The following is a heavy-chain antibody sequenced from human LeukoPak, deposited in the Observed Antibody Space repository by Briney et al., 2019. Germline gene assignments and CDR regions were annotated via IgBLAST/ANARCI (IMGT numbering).Heavy chain of an antibody. J-gene: IGHJ5*02. V-gene: IGHV1-2*04. CDR3: ARDRYGSGSYYNWFDP. CDR2: INPNSGGT. D-gene: IGHD3-10*01. Sequence: ASVKVSCKASGYTFTGYYMHWVRLAPGQGLEWMGWINPNSGGTNYAQKFQGWVTMTRDTSISTAYMELSRLRSDDTAVYYCARDRYGSGSYYNWFDPWGQGTLVTVSS. CDR1: GYTFTGYY.